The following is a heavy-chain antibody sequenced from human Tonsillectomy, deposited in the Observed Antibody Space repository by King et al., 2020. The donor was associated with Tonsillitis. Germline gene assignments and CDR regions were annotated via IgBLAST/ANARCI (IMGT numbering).Heavy chain of an antibody. V-gene: IGHV4-34*01. CDR1: GGSFSGYY. Sequence: VQLQQRGAGLLKPSETLSLTCAVYGGSFSGYYWSWIRQPPGKGLEWIGEINHSGSTNYNPSLKSRVTISVDTSKNQFSLKLSSVTAADTAVYYCARGIGVGGNYYDSSGSFDYWGQGTLVTVSS. CDR3: ARGIGVGGNYYDSSGSFDY. J-gene: IGHJ4*02. CDR2: INHSGST. D-gene: IGHD3-22*01.